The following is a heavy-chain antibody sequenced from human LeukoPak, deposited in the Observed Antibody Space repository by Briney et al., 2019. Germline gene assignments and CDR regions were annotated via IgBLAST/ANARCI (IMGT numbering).Heavy chain of an antibody. CDR1: GGSIRSYY. Sequence: SETLSLTCTVSGGSIRSYYWSWIRQPPGKGLEWIGYIYYSGSTNYNPSLKSRVTISVDTSKNQFSLKLSSVTAADTAVYYCARHGGGYSYYYYYYYMDVWGKGTTVTVSS. CDR3: ARHGGGYSYYYYYYYMDV. CDR2: IYYSGST. J-gene: IGHJ6*03. V-gene: IGHV4-59*08. D-gene: IGHD4-23*01.